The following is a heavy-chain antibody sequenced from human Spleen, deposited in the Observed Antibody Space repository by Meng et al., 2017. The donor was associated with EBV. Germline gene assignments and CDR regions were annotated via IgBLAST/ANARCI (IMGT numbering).Heavy chain of an antibody. CDR3: AKDAITHFDY. J-gene: IGHJ4*02. D-gene: IGHD3-16*01. CDR2: ISYDGTKK. CDR1: GFIFSDYA. Sequence: VQLVGAGGGVVQPGRSLRLSCVGSGFIFSDYAIHWVRQAPGKGLEWVAVISYDGTKKYYADSVKGRFSISRDNSKNTLYLQMNSLRPEETAVYYCAKDAITHFDYWGQGSLVTASS. V-gene: IGHV3-30*18.